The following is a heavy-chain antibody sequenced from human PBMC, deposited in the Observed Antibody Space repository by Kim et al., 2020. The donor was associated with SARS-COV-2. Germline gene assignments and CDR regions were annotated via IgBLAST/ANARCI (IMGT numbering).Heavy chain of an antibody. CDR3: ARSPLRSTSTTSYYMDV. J-gene: IGHJ6*03. CDR2: IWNDGSHQ. Sequence: GGSLRLSCAASGFTFNNYGMHWVRQAPGKGLEWVAAIWNDGSHQYYTDSVKGRFTISRDNSRNTLWLQMNSLIADDTAVYFCARSPLRSTSTTSYYMDVWGKATTVTVS. D-gene: IGHD2-2*01. V-gene: IGHV3-33*01. CDR1: GFTFNNYG.